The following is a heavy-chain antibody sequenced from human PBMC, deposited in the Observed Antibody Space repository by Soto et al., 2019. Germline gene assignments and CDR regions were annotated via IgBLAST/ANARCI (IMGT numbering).Heavy chain of an antibody. J-gene: IGHJ4*02. D-gene: IGHD2-2*01. V-gene: IGHV3-30*03. CDR3: ARVPDLDYCSRTSCLYYFDY. CDR1: GFNFSSYG. CDR2: ISYDGDST. Sequence: GGSLRLSWAASGFNFSSYGMHRVRQAPGKGLDWVAGISYDGDSTYYADSVKGRFTISRDNSRNTLYLQVNSLRAEDTAVYYCARVPDLDYCSRTSCLYYFDYWGQGALVTVSS.